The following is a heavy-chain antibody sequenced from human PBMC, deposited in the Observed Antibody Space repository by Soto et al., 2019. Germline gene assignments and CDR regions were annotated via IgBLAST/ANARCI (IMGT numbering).Heavy chain of an antibody. V-gene: IGHV4-30-4*01. D-gene: IGHD2-2*02. CDR3: SRAYPVLTDF. CDR1: GGSISSGNYY. Sequence: SETLSLTCTVSGGSISSGNYYWSWIRQPPGKGLEWIGYIFYSGTTYYNPSLKSRVTISVDTSKNQFSLKLSSVTAADTAVYYCSRAYPVLTDFCGQGTTVTVSS. J-gene: IGHJ6*02. CDR2: IFYSGTT.